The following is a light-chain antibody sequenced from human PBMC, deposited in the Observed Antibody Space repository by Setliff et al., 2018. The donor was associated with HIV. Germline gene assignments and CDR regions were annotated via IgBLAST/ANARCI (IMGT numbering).Light chain of an antibody. CDR2: EVS. CDR1: SSDVGGYNY. J-gene: IGLJ1*01. CDR3: TSYTSSYTLV. Sequence: QSALTQPASVSGSPGQSITISCTGTSSDVGGYNYVSWYQQHPGKAPKVMIYEVSNRPSGVSNRFSGSKSGNTASLTISGLQAEDGADYHCTSYTSSYTLVFGTGTKVTVL. V-gene: IGLV2-14*01.